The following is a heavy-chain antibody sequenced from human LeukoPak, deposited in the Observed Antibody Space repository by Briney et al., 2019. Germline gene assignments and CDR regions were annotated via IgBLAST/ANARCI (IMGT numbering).Heavy chain of an antibody. CDR3: ARGYGRYFDY. J-gene: IGHJ4*02. CDR1: GGSISSYY. Sequence: PSETLSLTCTVSGGSISSYYWSWIRQPPGKGLEWIGYIYYSGSTNSNPSLKSRVTISVDTSKNQFSLKLSSVTAADTAVYYCARGYGRYFDYWGQGTLVTVSS. D-gene: IGHD5-18*01. CDR2: IYYSGST. V-gene: IGHV4-59*01.